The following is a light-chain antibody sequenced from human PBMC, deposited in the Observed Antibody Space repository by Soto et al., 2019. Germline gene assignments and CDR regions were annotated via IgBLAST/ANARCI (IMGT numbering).Light chain of an antibody. CDR1: QDINSR. V-gene: IGKV1-12*01. Sequence: DSQRTQSPSSVSASVGDTVTITCRASQDINSRLAWFQQQPGRPPKYVIQAATMLQSGFPSRFAGSGSGRDFTLTIHTLQPEDSATYYCLQVANFPRTFGQGTKVDIK. J-gene: IGKJ1*01. CDR2: AAT. CDR3: LQVANFPRT.